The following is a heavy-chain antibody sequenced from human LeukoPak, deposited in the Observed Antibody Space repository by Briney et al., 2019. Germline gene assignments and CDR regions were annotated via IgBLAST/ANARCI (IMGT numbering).Heavy chain of an antibody. Sequence: PSETLSLTCTVSGGSISSYYWSWIRQPPGKGLEWIGYIYYSGSTYYNPSLKSRVTISVDTSKNQFSLKLSSVTAADTAVYYCASLLRLGELSLYLAHWGQGTLVTVSS. D-gene: IGHD3-16*02. CDR1: GGSISSYY. CDR2: IYYSGST. CDR3: ASLLRLGELSLYLAH. V-gene: IGHV4-59*06. J-gene: IGHJ4*02.